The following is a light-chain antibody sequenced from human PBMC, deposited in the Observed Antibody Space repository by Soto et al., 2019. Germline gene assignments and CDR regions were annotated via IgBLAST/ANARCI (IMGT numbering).Light chain of an antibody. CDR3: QQYYSTPHWT. Sequence: DIVMTQSPDSLAVSLGERATINCKSCQSVLYSSNNKNYLAWYQQKPGQPPKLLIYWASTRESGVPDRFSGSGSGTDFPLTISSLQAEDVAVYYCQQYYSTPHWTFGQGTKVEIK. CDR1: QSVLYSSNNKNY. J-gene: IGKJ1*01. V-gene: IGKV4-1*01. CDR2: WAS.